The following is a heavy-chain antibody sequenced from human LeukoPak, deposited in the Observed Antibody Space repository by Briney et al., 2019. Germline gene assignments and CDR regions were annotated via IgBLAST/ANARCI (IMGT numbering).Heavy chain of an antibody. CDR2: IKQDGSEK. V-gene: IGHV3-7*05. CDR1: GFTFSRYW. CDR3: ARDQSNDY. J-gene: IGHJ4*02. Sequence: AGSLRLSCAASGFTFSRYWLSWVRQAPGKGLEWVANIKQDGSEKYYVDSVKGRFTISRDNAKNSLYLQMNSLRAEDTAVYYCARDQSNDYWGQGTLVTVSS.